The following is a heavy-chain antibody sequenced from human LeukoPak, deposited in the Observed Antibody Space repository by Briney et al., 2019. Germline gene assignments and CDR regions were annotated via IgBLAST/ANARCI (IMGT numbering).Heavy chain of an antibody. D-gene: IGHD5-12*01. Sequence: GGSLRLSCAASGFTFSSYAMSWVRQAPGKGLEWVSAISGSGGSTFYADSVKGRFTISRDNSNNRLYLQMSSLRADDTAVCYCAKEATLNYFDYWGQGTLVTVSS. CDR2: ISGSGGST. V-gene: IGHV3-23*01. CDR3: AKEATLNYFDY. CDR1: GFTFSSYA. J-gene: IGHJ4*02.